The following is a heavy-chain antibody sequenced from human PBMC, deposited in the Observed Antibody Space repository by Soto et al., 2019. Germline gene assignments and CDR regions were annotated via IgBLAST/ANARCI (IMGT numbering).Heavy chain of an antibody. D-gene: IGHD1-26*01. J-gene: IGHJ4*02. V-gene: IGHV2-70*01. CDR3: ARTQWELPYFDY. CDR2: IDWDDDK. CDR1: GFSLSTSGMC. Sequence: GSCPTVVNPTQTITLACAFSGFSLSTSGMCVSGMLQPPGKALEWLALIDWDDDKYYSTSLKTRLTISKDTSKNQVVLTMTNMDPVDTATYYCARTQWELPYFDYWGQGTLVTVSS.